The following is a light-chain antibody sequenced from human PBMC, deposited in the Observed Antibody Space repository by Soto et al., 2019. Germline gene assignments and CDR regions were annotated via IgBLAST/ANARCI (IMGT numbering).Light chain of an antibody. CDR2: DVN. CDR1: TSDVGAYNY. CDR3: CSYAGSYSI. J-gene: IGLJ2*01. Sequence: QSALTQPRSVSGSPGQSVTISCTGTTSDVGAYNYVSWYQQQHPGKAPKLIISDVNKRPSGVPYRFFGSKSGNTASLTISGLQAEDEADYYCCSYAGSYSIFGGGTKLTVL. V-gene: IGLV2-11*01.